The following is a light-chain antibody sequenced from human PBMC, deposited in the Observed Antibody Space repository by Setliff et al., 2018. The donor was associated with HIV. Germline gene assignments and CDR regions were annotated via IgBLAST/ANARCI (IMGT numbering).Light chain of an antibody. CDR2: DVS. CDR1: SSDVGAYNY. V-gene: IGLV2-14*03. Sequence: LTPPASVSGSPGQSITISCTGTSSDVGAYNYVSWYQQHPGKAPKLMIYDVSNRPSGVSNRFSGSKSGNTASLTISGLQAEDEADYYCSSYTSSYTFVFGTGTKVTVL. CDR3: SSYTSSYTFV. J-gene: IGLJ1*01.